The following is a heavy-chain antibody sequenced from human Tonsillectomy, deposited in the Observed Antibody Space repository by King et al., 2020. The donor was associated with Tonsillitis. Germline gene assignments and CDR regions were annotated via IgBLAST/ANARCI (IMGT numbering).Heavy chain of an antibody. CDR2: IFYSGST. CDR3: ARGELGIVPYFMDV. D-gene: IGHD7-27*01. CDR1: GGSISHYY. Sequence: MQLQESGPGLVRPSETLSLTCTVSGGSISHYYWNWIRQPPGKGLEWIGYIFYSGSTNYNPSLKSRVTISVDTSKNQFSLKLSSVTAADTALYYCARGELGIVPYFMDVWGKGATVTVSS. J-gene: IGHJ6*03. V-gene: IGHV4-59*01.